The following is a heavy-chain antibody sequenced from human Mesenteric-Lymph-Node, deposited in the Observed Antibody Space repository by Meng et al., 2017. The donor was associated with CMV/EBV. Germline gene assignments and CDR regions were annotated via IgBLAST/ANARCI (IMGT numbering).Heavy chain of an antibody. CDR3: ARGGYSCAGGYYYGMDV. V-gene: IGHV1-46*01. CDR2: INPSGGST. Sequence: ASVKVSCKASGYTFTSYYMHWVRQAPGQGLEWMGIINPSGGSTSYAQKFQGRVTMTRDTSTSTVYMELSSLRSEDTAVYYCARGGYSCAGGYYYGMDVWGQGTTVTVSS. J-gene: IGHJ6*02. D-gene: IGHD5-18*01. CDR1: GYTFTSYY.